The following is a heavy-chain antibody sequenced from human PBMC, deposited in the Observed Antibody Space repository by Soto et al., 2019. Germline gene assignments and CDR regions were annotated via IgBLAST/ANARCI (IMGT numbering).Heavy chain of an antibody. V-gene: IGHV3-23*01. CDR3: AKAPYCTNGVCSDFDY. CDR2: ISGSGGST. CDR1: GFTFSSYA. Sequence: PGGSLRLSCAASGFTFSSYAMSWVRQAPGKGLEWVSAISGSGGSTYYADSVKGRFTISRDNSKNTLYLQMNSLRAEDTAVYYCAKAPYCTNGVCSDFDYWGQGTLVTVSS. D-gene: IGHD2-8*01. J-gene: IGHJ4*02.